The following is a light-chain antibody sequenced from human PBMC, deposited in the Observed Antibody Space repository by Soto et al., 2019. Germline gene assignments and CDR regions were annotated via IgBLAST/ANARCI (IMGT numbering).Light chain of an antibody. V-gene: IGLV1-40*01. Sequence: QPVLTQPPSVSGAPGQRVTISCTGSSSNIGAGYDVHWYQQLPGTAPKLLIYGNINRPSGVPDRFSGSKSGTSASLAITGLQAGDEADYYCQSYDSSLSGSEVFGTGTKVTVL. CDR3: QSYDSSLSGSEV. J-gene: IGLJ1*01. CDR2: GNI. CDR1: SSNIGAGYD.